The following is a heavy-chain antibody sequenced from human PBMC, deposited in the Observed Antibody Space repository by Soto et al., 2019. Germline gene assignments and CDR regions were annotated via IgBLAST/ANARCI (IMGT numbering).Heavy chain of an antibody. CDR1: GGSINSDDYY. CDR2: IYYSGTT. V-gene: IGHV4-30-4*01. D-gene: IGHD6-19*01. J-gene: IGHJ4*02. CDR3: ARAGGLGAVAADY. Sequence: SETLSLTCTVSGGSINSDDYYWSWIRQPPGKGLEWIGYIYYSGTTYYNPSLKSRVTISLDTSKNQFSLRLTSVTAADTAVYYCARAGGLGAVAADYWGQGTLVTVSS.